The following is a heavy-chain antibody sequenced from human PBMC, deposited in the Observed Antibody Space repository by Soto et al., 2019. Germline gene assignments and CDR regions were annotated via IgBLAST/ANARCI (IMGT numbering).Heavy chain of an antibody. CDR1: GYSFSSYW. J-gene: IGHJ5*02. V-gene: IGHV5-51*01. CDR3: ARHNTSHYYGSCSPLDP. CDR2: IYPGDSDT. Sequence: GESLKISCEGSGYSFSSYWIGVGRQMPGKGLEWMGIIYPGDSDTRYRPSFQGQVTISADKSISTAYLQWSSLKASDTAMYYCARHNTSHYYGSCSPLDPWGQGTLVTVSS. D-gene: IGHD3-10*01.